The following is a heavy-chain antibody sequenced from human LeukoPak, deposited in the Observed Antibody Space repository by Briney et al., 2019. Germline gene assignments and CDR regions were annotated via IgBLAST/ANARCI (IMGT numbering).Heavy chain of an antibody. CDR1: GGSISSYY. V-gene: IGHV4-59*01. CDR3: ARVVAARPTPARPVYYFDY. D-gene: IGHD6-6*01. J-gene: IGHJ4*02. Sequence: SETLSLTCTVSGGSISSYYWSWIRQPPGKGLEWIGYIYYSGSTNYNASLKSRVTISVDTSKNQFSLKLSSVTAADTAVYYCARVVAARPTPARPVYYFDYWGQGTLVTVSS. CDR2: IYYSGST.